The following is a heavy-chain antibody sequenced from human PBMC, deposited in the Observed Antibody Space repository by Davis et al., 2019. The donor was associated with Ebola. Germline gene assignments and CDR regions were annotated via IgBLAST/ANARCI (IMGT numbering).Heavy chain of an antibody. V-gene: IGHV4-34*01. CDR2: INHDGAT. Sequence: SETLSLTCGVSGGSFTNNYWSWVRQFPDKGLEWIGEINHDGATNYNPSFKGRVSISVEAWKRQFSLTMTSVTAADTAVYFCARNLLQYAFDVWGQGTTVSVSS. CDR1: GGSFTNNY. CDR3: ARNLLQYAFDV. D-gene: IGHD6-19*01. J-gene: IGHJ3*01.